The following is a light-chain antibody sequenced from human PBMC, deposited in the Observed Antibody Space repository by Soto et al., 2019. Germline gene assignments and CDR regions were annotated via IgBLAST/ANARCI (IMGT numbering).Light chain of an antibody. CDR3: QEYKTGPGYN. CDR2: KTS. Sequence: DIQMTQSPSTLSASVGDRVTITCRASQSFGRWLAWYQQKPGEAPELLIYKTSTLERGVPSRFSGSGSGTEFTLTISSLQPDDFATSYCQEYKTGPGYNFGQGTRLEIK. CDR1: QSFGRW. V-gene: IGKV1-5*03. J-gene: IGKJ2*01.